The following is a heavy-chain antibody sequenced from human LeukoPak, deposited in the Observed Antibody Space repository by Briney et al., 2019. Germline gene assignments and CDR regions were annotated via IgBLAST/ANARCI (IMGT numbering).Heavy chain of an antibody. CDR1: GDFLSNSY. J-gene: IGHJ6*03. CDR2: MSAIGCV. CDR3: AKETYYGLGRSKPFPYYYYIDV. D-gene: IGHD3-10*01. V-gene: IGHV4-4*07. Sequence: WETLSLTCSVSGDFLSNSYWRWVRRPAGKGLEWVGGMSAIGCVIDNPDYNPSLKTRVTMSIDTSKNHLSLKLSSMTLADSAIYYCAKETYYGLGRSKPFPYYYYIDVWGKGTPVTVSS.